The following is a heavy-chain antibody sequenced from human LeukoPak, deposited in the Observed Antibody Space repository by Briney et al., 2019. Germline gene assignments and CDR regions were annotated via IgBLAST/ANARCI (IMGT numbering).Heavy chain of an antibody. CDR2: IYYSGST. V-gene: IGHV4-59*12. CDR1: GGSISSYH. J-gene: IGHJ4*02. D-gene: IGHD2-2*01. CDR3: ARREGIVVVPAATFDY. Sequence: SETLSLTCTVSGGSISSYHWGWIRQPPGKGLEWIGYIYYSGSTNYNPSLKSRVTISVDTSKNQFSLKLSSVTAADTAVYYCARREGIVVVPAATFDYWGQGTLVTVSS.